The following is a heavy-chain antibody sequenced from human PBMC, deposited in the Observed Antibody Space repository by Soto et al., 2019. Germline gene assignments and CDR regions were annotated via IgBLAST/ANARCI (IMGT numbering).Heavy chain of an antibody. CDR3: ARGKKPGVPVGMPAPFYYYYYMDV. D-gene: IGHD2-2*01. Sequence: GASVKVSCKASGYTFTNYGISWVRQAPGQGLEWMGWINAYSGNTHSAQRLQGRVTMTTDTSTSTAYMELRSLRSDDTAVYYCARGKKPGVPVGMPAPFYYYYYMDVWGKGTTVTVSS. CDR1: GYTFTNYG. V-gene: IGHV1-18*01. CDR2: INAYSGNT. J-gene: IGHJ6*03.